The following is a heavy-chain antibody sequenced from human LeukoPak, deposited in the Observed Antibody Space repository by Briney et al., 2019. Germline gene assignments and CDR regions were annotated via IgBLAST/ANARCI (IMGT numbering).Heavy chain of an antibody. D-gene: IGHD6-13*01. V-gene: IGHV3-7*01. CDR1: GFTFSTYW. CDR3: ARDSAGNDY. Sequence: PGGSLSLSCAASGFTFSTYWMSWVRPAPGKGVEWVANIKQDGSEKYYIDSVKGRSTISRDNAKNSLYLQMNSLRAEDTAMYYCARDSAGNDYWGQGTLVTVSS. J-gene: IGHJ4*02. CDR2: IKQDGSEK.